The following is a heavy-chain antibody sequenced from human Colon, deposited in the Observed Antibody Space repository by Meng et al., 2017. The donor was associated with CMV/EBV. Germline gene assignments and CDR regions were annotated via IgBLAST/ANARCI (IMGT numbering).Heavy chain of an antibody. CDR1: CGSISSGDFY. V-gene: IGHV4-30-4*01. Sequence: VSCGSISSGDFYWTWIRQPPGKGLEWIGYISFSGSTYYNPSLKSRVTISLDTSKNQFSLKLNSVTAADTAVYFCARVRSSSSRYFDYWGQGTLVTVSS. J-gene: IGHJ4*02. D-gene: IGHD6-13*01. CDR2: ISFSGST. CDR3: ARVRSSSSRYFDY.